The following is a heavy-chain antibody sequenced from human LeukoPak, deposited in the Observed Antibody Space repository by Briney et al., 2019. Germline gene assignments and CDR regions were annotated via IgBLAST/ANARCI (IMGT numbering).Heavy chain of an antibody. J-gene: IGHJ4*02. CDR2: ISGSGGST. D-gene: IGHD5-12*01. Sequence: GGSLRVSCAACGFTFSSYWWSWVRQARGKGLEWVSAISGSGGSTYYADSVKGRFTISRDNSKNTLYLQMNSLRAEDTAVYYCAPDGDIGSDYWGQGTLVTVSS. CDR3: APDGDIGSDY. CDR1: GFTFSSYW. V-gene: IGHV3-23*01.